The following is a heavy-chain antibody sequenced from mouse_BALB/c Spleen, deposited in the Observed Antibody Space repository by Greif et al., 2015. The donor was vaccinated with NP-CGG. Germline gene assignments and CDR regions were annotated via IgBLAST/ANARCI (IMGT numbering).Heavy chain of an antibody. CDR1: GFTFSNYT. CDR3: TRGGNYAMDY. CDR2: ISSGGSYT. J-gene: IGHJ4*01. D-gene: IGHD2-14*01. V-gene: IGHV5-6-4*01. Sequence: EVKVVESGGGLVKPGGSLKLSCAASGFTFSNYTMSWVRQTPEKRLEWVATISSGGSYTYYPDSVKGRFTISRDNAKNTLYLQMSSLKSEDTAMYYCTRGGNYAMDYWGQGTSVTVSS.